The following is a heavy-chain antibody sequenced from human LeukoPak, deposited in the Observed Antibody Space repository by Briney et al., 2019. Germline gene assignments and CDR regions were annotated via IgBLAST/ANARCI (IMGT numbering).Heavy chain of an antibody. CDR1: GYTFTHYA. CDR3: ARVTLGSWYFDL. J-gene: IGHJ2*01. V-gene: IGHV1-18*01. D-gene: IGHD2-15*01. Sequence: GASVKVSCKASGYTFTHYAISWVRQAPGQGLEWMGWISTYNGNTNYSQKFQGRLTLTTDTSTSTVYMDLRSLRSDDTGVYHCARVTLGSWYFDLWGRGTLVTVSS. CDR2: ISTYNGNT.